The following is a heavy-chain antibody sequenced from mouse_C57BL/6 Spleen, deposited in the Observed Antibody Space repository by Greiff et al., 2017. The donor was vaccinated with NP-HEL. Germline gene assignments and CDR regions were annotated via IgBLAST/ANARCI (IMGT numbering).Heavy chain of an antibody. CDR2: IYPGDGDT. Sequence: VQLQESGPELVKPGASVKISCKASGYAFSSSWMNWVKQRPGKGLEWIGRIYPGDGDTNYNGKFKGKATLTADKSSSTAYMQLSSLTSEDSAVYFCARRGSNYGGAMDYWGQGTSVTVSS. D-gene: IGHD2-5*01. J-gene: IGHJ4*01. CDR1: GYAFSSSW. V-gene: IGHV1-82*01. CDR3: ARRGSNYGGAMDY.